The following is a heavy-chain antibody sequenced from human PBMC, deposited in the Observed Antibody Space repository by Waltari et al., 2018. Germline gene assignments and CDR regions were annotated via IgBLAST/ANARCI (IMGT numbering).Heavy chain of an antibody. V-gene: IGHV3-21*01. CDR2: ISSSSSYI. D-gene: IGHD1-26*01. Sequence: VQLVGSGGGLGKPGGALRLSLAASGFTFRSHSMNWVRQAPGKGLEWVSSISSSSSYIYYADSVKGRFTISRDNAKNSLYLQMNSLRAEDTAVYYCARASGSYDSDAFDIWGQGTMVTVSS. CDR1: GFTFRSHS. J-gene: IGHJ3*02. CDR3: ARASGSYDSDAFDI.